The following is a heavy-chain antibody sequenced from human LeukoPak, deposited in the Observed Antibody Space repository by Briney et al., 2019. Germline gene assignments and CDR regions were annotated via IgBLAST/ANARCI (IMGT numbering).Heavy chain of an antibody. J-gene: IGHJ5*02. CDR3: AGASYDFWSGYYTQGFDP. V-gene: IGHV4-34*01. CDR1: GGSFSGYY. Sequence: SETLSLTCAVYGGSFSGYYWSWIRQPPGKGLEWIGEINHSGSTNYNPSLKSRVTISVDTSKNQFSLKLSSVTAADTAVYYCAGASYDFWSGYYTQGFDPWGQGTLVTVSS. CDR2: INHSGST. D-gene: IGHD3-3*01.